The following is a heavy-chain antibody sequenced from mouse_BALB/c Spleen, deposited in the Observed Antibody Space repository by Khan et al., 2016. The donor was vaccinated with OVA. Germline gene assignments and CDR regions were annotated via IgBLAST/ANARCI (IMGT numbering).Heavy chain of an antibody. J-gene: IGHJ3*01. Sequence: VQLQESGPGLVQPSQSLSITCTVSGFSLTNYSVHWVRQSPGKGLEWLGVIWSAGSTDYNAAFISRLTIRKDNSRCQVFFKMNSLQPNDTAIYYCARSGYDYGRGALFAYWGQGTLVTVSA. CDR2: IWSAGST. CDR1: GFSLTNYS. CDR3: ARSGYDYGRGALFAY. V-gene: IGHV2-2*02. D-gene: IGHD2-4*01.